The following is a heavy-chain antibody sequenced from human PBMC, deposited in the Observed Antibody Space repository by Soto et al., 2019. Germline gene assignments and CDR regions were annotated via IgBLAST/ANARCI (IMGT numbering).Heavy chain of an antibody. D-gene: IGHD1-26*01. J-gene: IGHJ4*02. CDR1: GSTFNNFA. V-gene: IGHV1-69*06. CDR3: ARAIKRWEVNYYFDF. CDR2: IVVDSNTA. Sequence: QVVLLQSGAEVQEPGSSVRVSCQVSGSTFNNFAFSWVRQAPGHGPEWMGGIVVDSNTAEYSQRFQDRVTITADTSTDTLYMELGSLTFDDTAVYYCARAIKRWEVNYYFDFWGQGTLVTVSS.